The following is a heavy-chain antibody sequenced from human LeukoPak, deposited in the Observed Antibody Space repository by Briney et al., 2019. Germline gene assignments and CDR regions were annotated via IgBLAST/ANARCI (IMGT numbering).Heavy chain of an antibody. Sequence: PSETLSLTCTVSGGSISSYYWGWIRQPPGKGLEWIGSIYYSGSTYYNPSLKSRATISVDTSKNQFSLKLSSVTAADTAVYYCARLAAMVSGDWFDPWGQGTLVTVSS. CDR3: ARLAAMVSGDWFDP. CDR2: IYYSGST. V-gene: IGHV4-39*01. J-gene: IGHJ5*02. D-gene: IGHD5-18*01. CDR1: GGSISSYY.